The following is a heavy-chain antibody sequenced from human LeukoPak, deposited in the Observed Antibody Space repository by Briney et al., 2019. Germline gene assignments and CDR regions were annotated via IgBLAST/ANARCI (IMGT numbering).Heavy chain of an antibody. Sequence: PSETLSLTCTVSGGSISSSSYYWGWIRQPPGKGLEWIGSIHYSGSTNYNPSLKSRVTISVDTSKNQFSLKLSSVTAADTAVYYCAAEGSTRLNRIPPDAFDIWGQGTMVTVSS. J-gene: IGHJ3*02. CDR3: AAEGSTRLNRIPPDAFDI. V-gene: IGHV4-39*07. CDR1: GGSISSSSYY. CDR2: IHYSGST. D-gene: IGHD2-21*01.